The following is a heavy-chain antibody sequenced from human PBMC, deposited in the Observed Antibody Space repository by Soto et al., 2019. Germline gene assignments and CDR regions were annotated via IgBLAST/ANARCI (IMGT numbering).Heavy chain of an antibody. J-gene: IGHJ4*02. CDR2: ISYDGSNK. CDR1: GFTFSSYA. CDR3: ARGGMNKGRFGGVIVPSGY. Sequence: PGGSLRLSSGASGFTFSSYAMHWVRQAPGKGREWVAVISYDGSNKYYADSVKGRFTISRDNSKNTLYLQMNSLRAEDTAVYYCARGGMNKGRFGGVIVPSGYWGQGTLVTVSS. V-gene: IGHV3-30-3*01. D-gene: IGHD3-16*02.